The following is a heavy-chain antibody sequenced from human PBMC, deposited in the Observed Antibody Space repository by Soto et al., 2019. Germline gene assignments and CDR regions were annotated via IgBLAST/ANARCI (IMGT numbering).Heavy chain of an antibody. Sequence: PSETLSLTCTVSGTSISSYYWSWIRQPPGKGLKWIANIHYSGTTNYNPSLASRVTLSVDTSKNQFSLKMTSVTAADRAMYFYARYNSYAIDYWGRGTLVTVS. J-gene: IGHJ4*02. D-gene: IGHD2-8*01. CDR2: IHYSGTT. V-gene: IGHV4-59*01. CDR1: GTSISSYY. CDR3: ARYNSYAIDY.